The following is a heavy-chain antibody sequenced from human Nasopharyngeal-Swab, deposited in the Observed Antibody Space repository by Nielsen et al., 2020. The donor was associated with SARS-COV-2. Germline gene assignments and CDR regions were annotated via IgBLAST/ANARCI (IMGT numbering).Heavy chain of an antibody. J-gene: IGHJ6*02. Sequence: SVKVSCKASGGTFSSYAISWVRQAPGQGLEWMGGIIPIFGTANYAQKFQGRVTITADESTSTAYMELSSLRSEDTAVYYCARKRRGYYYFGMDVWGQGTTVTVSS. V-gene: IGHV1-69*13. D-gene: IGHD3-10*01. CDR2: IIPIFGTA. CDR3: ARKRRGYYYFGMDV. CDR1: GGTFSSYA.